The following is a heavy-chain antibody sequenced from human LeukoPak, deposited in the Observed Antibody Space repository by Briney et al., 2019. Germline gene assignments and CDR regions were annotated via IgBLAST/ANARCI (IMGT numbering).Heavy chain of an antibody. Sequence: PSQTLSLTCTVSGGSISSGSYYWSWIRQPAGKGLEWIGRIYTSGSTNYNPSLKSRVTISVDTSKNQFSLKLSSVTAADTAVYYCARDLGTTNYFDYWGQGTLVTVSS. CDR3: ARDLGTTNYFDY. D-gene: IGHD1-7*01. CDR2: IYTSGST. J-gene: IGHJ4*02. CDR1: GGSISSGSYY. V-gene: IGHV4-61*02.